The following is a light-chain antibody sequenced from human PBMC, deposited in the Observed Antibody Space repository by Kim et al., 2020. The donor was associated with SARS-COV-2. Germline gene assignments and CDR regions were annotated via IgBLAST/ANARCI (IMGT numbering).Light chain of an antibody. CDR1: QSVSSY. V-gene: IGKV3-11*01. Sequence: EIVLTQSPATLSLSPGERATLSCRASQSVSSYLACYQHKPGQTPSLLIYDASTRVTGIPARFSGSGSGTDFTITISGLEPEDFALYYWLQRYSSPRTFGQGTKVDIK. CDR2: DAS. CDR3: LQRYSSPRT. J-gene: IGKJ1*01.